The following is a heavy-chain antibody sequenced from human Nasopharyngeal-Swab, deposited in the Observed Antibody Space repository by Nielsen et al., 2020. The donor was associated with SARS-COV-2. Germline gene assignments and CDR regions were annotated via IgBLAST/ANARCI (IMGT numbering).Heavy chain of an antibody. CDR1: GFTFSSYG. V-gene: IGHV3-30*03. D-gene: IGHD6-19*01. CDR2: ISYDGSNK. CDR3: ARPGRGAVAGYYYYYGMDV. J-gene: IGHJ6*02. Sequence: GESLKISCAASGFTFSSYGMHWVRQAPGKGLEWVAVISYDGSNKYYADSVKGRFTISRDNAKNSLYLQMNSLRAEDTAVYYCARPGRGAVAGYYYYYGMDVWGQGTTVTVSS.